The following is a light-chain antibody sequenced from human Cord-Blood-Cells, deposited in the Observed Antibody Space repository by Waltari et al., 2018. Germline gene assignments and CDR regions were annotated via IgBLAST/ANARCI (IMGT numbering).Light chain of an antibody. CDR1: QSVSSSY. J-gene: IGKJ3*01. Sequence: EIVLTQSPGTLSLSPGESAPLSCRASQSVSSSYLAWYQQKPGQAPRLLIYGASSRATGIPDRFSGSGSGTDFTLTISRLEPEDFAVYYCQQYGSSPFTFGPGTKVDIK. CDR3: QQYGSSPFT. V-gene: IGKV3-20*01. CDR2: GAS.